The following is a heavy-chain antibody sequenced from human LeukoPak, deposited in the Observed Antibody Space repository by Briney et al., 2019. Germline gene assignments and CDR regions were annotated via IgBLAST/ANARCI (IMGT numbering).Heavy chain of an antibody. Sequence: PSETLSLTCTVSGGSISSGGYYWSWIRQPPGKGLEWIGYIYHSGSTYYNPSLKSRVTISVDRCKNQFSLKLSSVTAADTAVYYCAREVRFGESVYYYYYMDVWGKGTTVTVSS. V-gene: IGHV4-30-2*01. CDR3: AREVRFGESVYYYYYMDV. D-gene: IGHD3-10*01. CDR1: GGSISSGGYY. CDR2: IYHSGST. J-gene: IGHJ6*03.